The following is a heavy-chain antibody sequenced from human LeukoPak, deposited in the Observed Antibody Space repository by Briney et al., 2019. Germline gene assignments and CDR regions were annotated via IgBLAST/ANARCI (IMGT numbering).Heavy chain of an antibody. Sequence: ASVTVSCKASGGTFSSYAISWVRQAPGQRLEWMGWINAGNGNTKYSQKFQGRVTITRDTSASTAYMELSSLRSEDTAVYYCARGSGKDYWGQGALVTVSS. J-gene: IGHJ4*02. D-gene: IGHD3-10*01. CDR1: GGTFSSYA. CDR3: ARGSGKDY. V-gene: IGHV1-3*01. CDR2: INAGNGNT.